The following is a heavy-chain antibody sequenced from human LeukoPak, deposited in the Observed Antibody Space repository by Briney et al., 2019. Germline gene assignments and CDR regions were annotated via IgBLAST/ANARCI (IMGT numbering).Heavy chain of an antibody. CDR1: GGSISSGGYY. D-gene: IGHD6-13*01. J-gene: IGHJ4*02. Sequence: PSETLSLTCTVSGGSISSGGYYWSWIRQLPGKGLEYIGYVGKIGNTYYNPSPKSRVTISVDTSKNQFSLKLNSVTAADTAVYYCARGDIAAGGAPFDYWGQGTLVTVSS. CDR3: ARGDIAAGGAPFDY. V-gene: IGHV4-31*03. CDR2: VGKIGNT.